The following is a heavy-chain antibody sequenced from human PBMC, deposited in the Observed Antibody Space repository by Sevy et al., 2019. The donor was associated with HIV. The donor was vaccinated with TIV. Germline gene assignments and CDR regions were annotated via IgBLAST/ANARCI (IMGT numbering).Heavy chain of an antibody. J-gene: IGHJ4*02. Sequence: GGSLRLSCAASGFTFRTYAFHGVRQTPRRGLEWIGLISSNGDNAFYANSVRGRFTISRDNSMNTLYLQMTSLTPDDTAVYYCARGPEWELTSFLSHWGQGTLVTVSS. V-gene: IGHV3-30-3*01. CDR3: ARGPEWELTSFLSH. CDR2: ISSNGDNA. D-gene: IGHD1-26*01. CDR1: GFTFRTYA.